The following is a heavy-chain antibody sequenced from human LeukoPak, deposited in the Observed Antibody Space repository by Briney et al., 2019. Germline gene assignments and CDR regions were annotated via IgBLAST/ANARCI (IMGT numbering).Heavy chain of an antibody. D-gene: IGHD2-21*02. CDR3: ARYCGGDCSHPHDAFDI. V-gene: IGHV3-7*04. CDR2: INQDGGET. CDR1: GFTFSDYW. Sequence: GGSLRLSCAASGFTFSDYWMTWVRQAPGKGLEWVANINQDGGETCYVGSVRGRFTISRDNAKTSLYLQMNTLRAEDTAVYYCARYCGGDCSHPHDAFDIWGQGTMLTVSS. J-gene: IGHJ3*02.